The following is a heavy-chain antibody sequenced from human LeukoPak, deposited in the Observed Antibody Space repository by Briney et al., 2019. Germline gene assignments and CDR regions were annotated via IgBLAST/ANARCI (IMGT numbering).Heavy chain of an antibody. Sequence: PSETLSLTCTVSGGSITSYYWSWIRQPPGKGLEWIGYIYYSGSTNYNPSLKSRVTISVDTSKNQFSLKLSSVTAADTAVYYCARGGGSSYYYGMDVWGQGTRVTVSS. D-gene: IGHD6-6*01. CDR1: GGSITSYY. J-gene: IGHJ6*02. CDR3: ARGGGSSYYYGMDV. V-gene: IGHV4-59*01. CDR2: IYYSGST.